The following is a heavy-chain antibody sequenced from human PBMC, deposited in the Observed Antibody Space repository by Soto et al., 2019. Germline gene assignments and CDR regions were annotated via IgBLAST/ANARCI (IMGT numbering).Heavy chain of an antibody. J-gene: IGHJ6*01. CDR1: EFTFSSYG. Sequence: GGSLRLSCAASEFTFSSYGMSWVRQAPWKGLEWVSVISDSGDSTNNADSVKGRFTISRDNSKNTLYLQMNSLRAEDTAVYYRARTTLDYYNAMDVWGQGTTVTISS. CDR2: ISDSGDST. CDR3: ARTTLDYYNAMDV. D-gene: IGHD1-7*01. V-gene: IGHV3-23*01.